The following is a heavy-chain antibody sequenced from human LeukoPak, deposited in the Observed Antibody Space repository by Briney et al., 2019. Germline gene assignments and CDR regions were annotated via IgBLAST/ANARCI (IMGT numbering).Heavy chain of an antibody. CDR2: IYYSGST. D-gene: IGHD5-18*01. V-gene: IGHV4-39*01. J-gene: IGHJ4*02. Sequence: KASETLSLTCTVSGGSISSSSYYWGWIRQLPGKGLEWIGSIYYSGSTYYNPSLKSRVTISVDTSKNQFSLKLSSVTSAGTAVYYCARFVDTAMAYYFDYWGQGTLVTVSS. CDR3: ARFVDTAMAYYFDY. CDR1: GGSISSSSYY.